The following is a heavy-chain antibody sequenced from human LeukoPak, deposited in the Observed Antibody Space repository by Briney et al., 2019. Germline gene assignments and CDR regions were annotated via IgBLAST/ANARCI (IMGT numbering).Heavy chain of an antibody. V-gene: IGHV3-23*01. CDR3: ARAGTEDGYNIYFDH. Sequence: GGSLRLSCGVSGFTFSAYAMTWVRQAPGKGLEWVSLISGSGGGSYYADSVKGRFTIFRDNAKNTLYPQMNSLRAEDTAVYYCARAGTEDGYNIYFDHWGQGTLVTVSS. CDR1: GFTFSAYA. D-gene: IGHD5-24*01. CDR2: ISGSGGGS. J-gene: IGHJ4*02.